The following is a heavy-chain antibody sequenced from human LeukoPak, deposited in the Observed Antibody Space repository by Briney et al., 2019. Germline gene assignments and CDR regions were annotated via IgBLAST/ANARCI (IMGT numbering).Heavy chain of an antibody. CDR3: ARVGRGDHTWGSYYCDH. CDR1: GDSFSSYH. D-gene: IGHD3-16*01. V-gene: IGHV4-59*01. Sequence: SETLSLTCTVSGDSFSSYHWSWLRQPPGKGLEWIGYISSSGSTSYNPSLKSRVTISVDTSKNQFSLKLSSVTAADTAVYYCARVGRGDHTWGSYYCDHWGKGTLVSVSS. J-gene: IGHJ4*02. CDR2: ISSSGST.